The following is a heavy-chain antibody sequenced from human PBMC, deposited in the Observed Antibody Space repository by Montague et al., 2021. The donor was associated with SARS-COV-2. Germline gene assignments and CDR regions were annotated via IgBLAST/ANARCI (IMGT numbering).Heavy chain of an antibody. CDR3: ARDLGISLSTGRVDAFDV. CDR1: GDSVASKRAA. Sequence: CAISGDSVASKRAAWNWIRQSPSRGLEWLGMTYYRSKWYTDYAVSVRSRITVNSDTSKNQVSLHLTSVTPDDTAVYFCARDLGISLSTGRVDAFDVWGQGTMVTVSS. D-gene: IGHD5/OR15-5a*01. J-gene: IGHJ3*01. V-gene: IGHV6-1*01. CDR2: TYYRSKWYT.